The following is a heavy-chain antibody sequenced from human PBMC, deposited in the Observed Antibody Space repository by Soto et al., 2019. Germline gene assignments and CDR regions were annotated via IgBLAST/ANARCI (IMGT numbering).Heavy chain of an antibody. Sequence: QERLVESGGGVVQPGRSLRLSCAVSGFTFSDYAMHWVRQAPGKGLEWVALIWHDGINEFYADSVKGRFTISRDISNNTLYLQMNSLRPEDTAVYYCTKSRGDAYKWGLGLDHWGQGTLVTVSS. CDR1: GFTFSDYA. V-gene: IGHV3-33*03. J-gene: IGHJ5*02. D-gene: IGHD3-10*01. CDR3: TKSRGDAYKWGLGLDH. CDR2: IWHDGINE.